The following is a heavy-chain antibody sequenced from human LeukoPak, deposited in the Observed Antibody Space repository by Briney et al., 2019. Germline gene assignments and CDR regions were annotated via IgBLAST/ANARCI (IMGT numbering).Heavy chain of an antibody. D-gene: IGHD3-3*01. Sequence: SETLSLTCTVSGGSISSYYWSWIRQPPGKGLEWIGYIYYSGSTNYNPSLKSRVTISVDTSKNQFSLKLSSVTAADTAVYYCARELDYDFWSGYYRTGTAAFDIWGQGTMVTVSS. CDR3: ARELDYDFWSGYYRTGTAAFDI. V-gene: IGHV4-59*01. CDR2: IYYSGST. CDR1: GGSISSYY. J-gene: IGHJ3*02.